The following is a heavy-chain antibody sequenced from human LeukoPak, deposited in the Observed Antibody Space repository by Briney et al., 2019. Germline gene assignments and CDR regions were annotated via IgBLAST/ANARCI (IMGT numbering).Heavy chain of an antibody. CDR2: INSDGSDT. Sequence: GGSLRLSCAASGFTFSSYWMHWVRQAPGKGLVRVSRINSDGSDTIYADSVKGRFTTSRDNAKNTLYLQMNSLRAEDTAVYYCTRGGSPPEALGDSFDFWGPGTMVTVSS. CDR1: GFTFSSYW. CDR3: TRGGSPPEALGDSFDF. V-gene: IGHV3-74*01. D-gene: IGHD1-26*01. J-gene: IGHJ3*01.